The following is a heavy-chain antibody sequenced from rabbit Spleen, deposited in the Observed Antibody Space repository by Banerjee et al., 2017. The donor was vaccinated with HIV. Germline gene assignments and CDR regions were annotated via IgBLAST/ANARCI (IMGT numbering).Heavy chain of an antibody. Sequence: QLEESAGGLVQPGGSLKLSCKASGFTLSRYYMNWVCQAPGKGLEWIGYIDPVFGVAYYANWVNGRFSISRENAQNTVFLQMTSLTAADTATYFCARDTSSSFSSYGMDLWGPGTLVTVS. V-gene: IGHV1S7*01. CDR3: ARDTSSSFSSYGMDL. D-gene: IGHD1-1*01. CDR2: IDPVFGVA. J-gene: IGHJ6*01. CDR1: GFTLSRYY.